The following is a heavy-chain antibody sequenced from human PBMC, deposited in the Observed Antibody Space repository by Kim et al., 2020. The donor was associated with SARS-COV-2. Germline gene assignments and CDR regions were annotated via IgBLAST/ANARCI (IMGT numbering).Heavy chain of an antibody. J-gene: IGHJ3*02. CDR3: AKDSVVVPAAIGVGAFDI. D-gene: IGHD2-2*02. Sequence: KGRFTISRDNSKNTLYLQMNSLRAEDTAVYYCAKDSVVVPAAIGVGAFDIWGQGTMVTVSS. V-gene: IGHV3-23*01.